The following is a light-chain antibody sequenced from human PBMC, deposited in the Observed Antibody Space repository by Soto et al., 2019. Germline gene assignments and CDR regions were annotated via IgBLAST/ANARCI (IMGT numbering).Light chain of an antibody. V-gene: IGKV3-20*01. CDR1: QTVRNNY. CDR2: DAS. J-gene: IGKJ1*01. CDR3: QPYNSWLRT. Sequence: ENVLTQSPGTLSVSPGERARLSCRASQTVRNNYLAWYQQKPGQAPRLLIDDASSRATGVPARFSGRRSGPEFTLTINSLESEDFAIYYCQPYNSWLRTFGPGTKVDIK.